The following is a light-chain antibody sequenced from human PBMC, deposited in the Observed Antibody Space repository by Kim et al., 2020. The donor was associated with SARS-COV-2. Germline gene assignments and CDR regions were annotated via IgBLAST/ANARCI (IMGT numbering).Light chain of an antibody. CDR3: HQYGSSPST. V-gene: IGKV3-20*01. CDR2: IAY. CDR1: RSVTSNY. J-gene: IGKJ5*01. Sequence: SPGERATPSCGASRSVTSNYLAWYQQKPGQAPRLLIYIAYTRATGIPDRFSGSGSGTEFTLTISRLEPEDFAVYYCHQYGSSPSTFGQGTRLEIK.